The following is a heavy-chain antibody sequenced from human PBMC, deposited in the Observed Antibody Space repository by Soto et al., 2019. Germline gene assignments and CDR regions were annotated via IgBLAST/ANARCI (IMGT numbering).Heavy chain of an antibody. Sequence: GPVKVSCKASGYTFTSYYMHWVRQAPGQGLEWMGIINPSGGSTSYAQKFQGRVTMTRDTSTSTVYMELSSLRSEDTAVYYCARALPLQPYDFWSGYSNYFDYWGQGTLVTAPQ. CDR1: GYTFTSYY. J-gene: IGHJ4*02. CDR3: ARALPLQPYDFWSGYSNYFDY. V-gene: IGHV1-46*01. D-gene: IGHD3-3*01. CDR2: INPSGGST.